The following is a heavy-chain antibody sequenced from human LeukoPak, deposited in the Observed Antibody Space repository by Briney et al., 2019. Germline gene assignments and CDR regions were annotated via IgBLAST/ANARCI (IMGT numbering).Heavy chain of an antibody. CDR2: INHSRGT. CDR1: GGSFNGFY. CDR3: ARGLGEGYPDS. D-gene: IGHD5-24*01. J-gene: IGHJ4*02. V-gene: IGHV4-34*01. Sequence: SETLSLTCAVHGGSFNGFYWTWMRQPPGKGPEWIGEINHSRGTSYTASLWSRVTISQDTSKNQFSLKLTSVTAADTAVCYCARGLGEGYPDSWDQGTLVIVSS.